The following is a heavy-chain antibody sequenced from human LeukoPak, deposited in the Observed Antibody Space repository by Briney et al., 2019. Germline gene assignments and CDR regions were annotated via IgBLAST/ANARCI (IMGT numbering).Heavy chain of an antibody. J-gene: IGHJ4*02. CDR2: MYYSGRT. CDR3: ARQRDFGSGKLNDH. V-gene: IGHV4-39*01. Sequence: SETLSLTCTVSGGSTSSSTYFWGWVRQPPGKGLEWVGTMYYSGRTFYNPSLKSRATISVDTSKNQFSLILSSVTAADTAVYYCARQRDFGSGKLNDHWGQGTLVTVSS. CDR1: GGSTSSSTYF. D-gene: IGHD3-10*01.